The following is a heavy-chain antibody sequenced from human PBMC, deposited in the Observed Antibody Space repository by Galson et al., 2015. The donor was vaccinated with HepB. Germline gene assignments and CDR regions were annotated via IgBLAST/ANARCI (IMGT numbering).Heavy chain of an antibody. D-gene: IGHD2-21*01. Sequence: SLRLSCASSGFNFNNYGMHWVRQAPGKGLEWVALIWYDGSEKYYADSVKGRFTISRDNAKNTLYLQVDGLRAEDTAMYYCARSYCGGNCYLFHSSDYWGQGTLVTVSS. CDR3: ARSYCGGNCYLFHSSDY. J-gene: IGHJ4*02. CDR1: GFNFNNYG. CDR2: IWYDGSEK. V-gene: IGHV3-33*01.